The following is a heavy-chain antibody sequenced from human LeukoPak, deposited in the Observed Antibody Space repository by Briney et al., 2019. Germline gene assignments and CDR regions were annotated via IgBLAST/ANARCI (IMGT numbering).Heavy chain of an antibody. J-gene: IGHJ4*02. Sequence: PSETLSLTCTVSGCSISSSSYYWGWIPQPPGKGREWAVSIYYSGSTYYNQSPKSRVAISVDTSKNNFSLKLSSVTDADTAVYYCARDVRSNWNYVFSYFDYWGQGTLVTVSS. V-gene: IGHV4-39*07. CDR3: ARDVRSNWNYVFSYFDY. CDR2: IYYSGST. CDR1: GCSISSSSYY. D-gene: IGHD1-7*01.